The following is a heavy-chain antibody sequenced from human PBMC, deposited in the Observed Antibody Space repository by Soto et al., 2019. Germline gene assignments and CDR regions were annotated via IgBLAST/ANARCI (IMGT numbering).Heavy chain of an antibody. J-gene: IGHJ4*02. CDR2: ISYDGSKK. CDR1: GFTFSSYA. CDR3: ARDRVLRFLEWSLDY. V-gene: IGHV3-30-3*01. D-gene: IGHD3-3*01. Sequence: QVQLVESGGGVVQPGRSLRLSCAASGFTFSSYAMHWVRQAPGKGLEWVAVISYDGSKKYYADSVKGRFTISRDNSKNTLYLQMNSLRVEDTAVYYCARDRVLRFLEWSLDYWGQGTLVTVSS.